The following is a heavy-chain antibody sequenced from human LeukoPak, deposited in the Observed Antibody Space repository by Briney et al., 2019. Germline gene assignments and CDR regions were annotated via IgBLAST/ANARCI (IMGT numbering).Heavy chain of an antibody. V-gene: IGHV3-7*01. Sequence: PGGSLRLSCAASGFTFSSYAMSWVRQAPGKGLELVANIKQDRSEKYYVDSVKGRFTISRDNAKNSLYLQMNSLRAEDTAVYYCARLREILVFGVVTKSTSYFDYWGQGTLVTVSS. J-gene: IGHJ4*02. D-gene: IGHD3-3*01. CDR1: GFTFSSYA. CDR2: IKQDRSEK. CDR3: ARLREILVFGVVTKSTSYFDY.